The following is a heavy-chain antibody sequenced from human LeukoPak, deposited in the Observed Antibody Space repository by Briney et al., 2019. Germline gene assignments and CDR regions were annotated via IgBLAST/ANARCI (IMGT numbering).Heavy chain of an antibody. CDR1: GFTVSSNY. CDR2: IYSGGST. J-gene: IGHJ5*02. Sequence: GGSLRLSCAASGFTVSSNYMSWVRQAPGKGLEWVSVIYSGGSTYYPDSVKGRFTISRDNSKNTLYLQMNSLRAEDTAVYYCARDLKTSAGFGFDPWGQGTLVTVSS. D-gene: IGHD6-19*01. V-gene: IGHV3-66*01. CDR3: ARDLKTSAGFGFDP.